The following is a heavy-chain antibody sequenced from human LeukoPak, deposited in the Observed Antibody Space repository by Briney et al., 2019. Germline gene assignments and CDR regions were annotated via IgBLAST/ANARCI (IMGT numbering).Heavy chain of an antibody. Sequence: QPGGSLRLSCAASGFIFSHYAMIWVRQAPGKGLEWVSAIYAGIDNTLYAESVKGRFTISRDNSKNTLFLQMNNLRADDTAVYYCAKGPRKTLKASDYYDSSGYYYPHAGWYFDLWGRGTLVTVSS. CDR2: IYAGIDNT. J-gene: IGHJ2*01. CDR3: AKGPRKTLKASDYYDSSGYYYPHAGWYFDL. V-gene: IGHV3-23*01. CDR1: GFIFSHYA. D-gene: IGHD3-22*01.